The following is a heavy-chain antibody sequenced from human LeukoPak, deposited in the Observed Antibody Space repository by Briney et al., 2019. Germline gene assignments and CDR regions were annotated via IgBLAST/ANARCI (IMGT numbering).Heavy chain of an antibody. CDR1: GFIFENHW. CDR3: ARDRDCGDGGCYPHFDY. Sequence: GGSLRLSRSASGFIFENHWMNWVRQGPGKGLEWVAKIRQDGSDKYYMDSVKGRFTISRGNAKNSLSLQMNSLRVEDTAVYYCARDRDCGDGGCYPHFDYWGQGVRVTVSS. J-gene: IGHJ4*02. CDR2: IRQDGSDK. D-gene: IGHD2-15*01. V-gene: IGHV3-7*01.